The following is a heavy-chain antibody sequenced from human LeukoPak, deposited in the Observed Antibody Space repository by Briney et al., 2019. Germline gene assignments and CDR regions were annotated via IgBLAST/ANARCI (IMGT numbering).Heavy chain of an antibody. D-gene: IGHD2-2*02. Sequence: PNSCGTNYAQKVQGRVTMTRDTSISTPYMELSRLRSDDTAVYYCARDRAPYCSSTSCYTYDYWGQGTLVTVSS. CDR2: PNSCGT. CDR3: ARDRAPYCSSTSCYTYDY. V-gene: IGHV1-2*02. J-gene: IGHJ4*02.